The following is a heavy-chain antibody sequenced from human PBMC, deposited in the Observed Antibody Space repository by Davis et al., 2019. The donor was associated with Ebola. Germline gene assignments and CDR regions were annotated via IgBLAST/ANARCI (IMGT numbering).Heavy chain of an antibody. CDR2: IIPIFGTA. Sequence: SVKVSCKASGGTFSSYAISWVRQAPGQGLEWMGGIIPIFGTANYAQKFQGRVTITADKSTSTAYMELSSLGSEDTAVYYCARETYYYDSSGYSHHYFDYWGQGTLVTVSS. CDR1: GGTFSSYA. V-gene: IGHV1-69*06. D-gene: IGHD3-22*01. J-gene: IGHJ4*02. CDR3: ARETYYYDSSGYSHHYFDY.